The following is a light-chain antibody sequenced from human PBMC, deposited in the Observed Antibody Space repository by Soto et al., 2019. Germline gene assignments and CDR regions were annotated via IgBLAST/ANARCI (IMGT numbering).Light chain of an antibody. J-gene: IGKJ4*01. Sequence: EIVLTQSPGTLSLSPGERATLSCKASQSVRNTYLAWYQQKPGQAPRLLVSGASSRPIGIPDRYSGSASGTQFKITINGLEHEDVAVYCCQQYGDSPPTFGGWTRWEIK. V-gene: IGKV3-20*01. CDR1: QSVRNTY. CDR3: QQYGDSPPT. CDR2: GAS.